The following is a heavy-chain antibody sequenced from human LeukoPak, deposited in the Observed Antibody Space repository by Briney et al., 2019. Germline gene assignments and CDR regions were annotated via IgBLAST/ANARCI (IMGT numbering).Heavy chain of an antibody. D-gene: IGHD2-2*01. CDR3: AREVIVVVPAATYYYYYGMDV. CDR2: IYYSGST. V-gene: IGHV4-59*01. Sequence: SETLSLTCTVSGGSISSYYWSWIRQPPGKGLGWIGYIYYSGSTNYNPSLKSRVTISVDTSKNQFSLKLSSVTAADTAVYYCAREVIVVVPAATYYYYYGMDVWGQGTTVTVSS. J-gene: IGHJ6*02. CDR1: GGSISSYY.